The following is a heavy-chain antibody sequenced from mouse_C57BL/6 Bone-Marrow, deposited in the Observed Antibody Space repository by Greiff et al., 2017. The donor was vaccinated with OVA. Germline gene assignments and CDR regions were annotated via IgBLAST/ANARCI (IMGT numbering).Heavy chain of an antibody. CDR2: INSNNGGT. V-gene: IGHV1-18*01. CDR3: ARGGYYDYDGGAWFAY. J-gene: IGHJ3*01. Sequence: VHVKQSGPELAKPGASVKIPCKASGYTFTDYNMDWVKQSHGKSLEWIGDINSNNGGTIYNQKFKGKATLTVDKSSSTAYLELRSLTSEDTAVYYGARGGYYDYDGGAWFAYWGQGTLVTVSA. D-gene: IGHD2-4*01. CDR1: GYTFTDYN.